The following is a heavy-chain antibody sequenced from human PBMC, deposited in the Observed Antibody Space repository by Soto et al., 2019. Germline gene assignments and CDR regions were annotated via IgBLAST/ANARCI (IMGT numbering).Heavy chain of an antibody. CDR2: IYHSGST. J-gene: IGHJ6*03. CDR1: SGSISSSNW. D-gene: IGHD3-10*01. V-gene: IGHV4-4*02. Sequence: QVQLQESGPGLVKPSGTLSLTCAVSSGSISSSNWWSWVRQPPGKGLEWIGEIYHSGSTNYNPSLNGRGTISVDKSKNQFSLKLSSVTAADTAVYYCARRPMVRGVIPPYYYYYMDVWGKGTTVTVSS. CDR3: ARRPMVRGVIPPYYYYYMDV.